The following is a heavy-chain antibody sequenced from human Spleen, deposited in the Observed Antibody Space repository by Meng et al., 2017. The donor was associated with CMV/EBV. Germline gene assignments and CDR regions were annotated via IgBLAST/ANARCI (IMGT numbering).Heavy chain of an antibody. D-gene: IGHD6-13*01. Sequence: QVQLVEFXXGXVQPGXXLXLSCAASGFTFSSYAMHWVRQAPGKGLEWVAVISYDGSNKYYADSVKGRFTISRDNSKNTLYLQMNSLRAEDTAVYYCARDQAAAGLEDWGQGTLVTVSS. J-gene: IGHJ4*02. CDR1: GFTFSSYA. V-gene: IGHV3-30-3*01. CDR2: ISYDGSNK. CDR3: ARDQAAAGLED.